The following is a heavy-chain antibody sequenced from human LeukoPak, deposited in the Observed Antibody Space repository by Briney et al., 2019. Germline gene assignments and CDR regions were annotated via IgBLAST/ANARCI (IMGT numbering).Heavy chain of an antibody. J-gene: IGHJ4*02. CDR3: ARVYYYGSGSYYNHGNYFDY. D-gene: IGHD3-10*01. CDR2: IYHSGST. V-gene: IGHV4-38-2*02. Sequence: SETLSLTCTVSGYSISSGYYWGWIRQPPGKGLEWIGSIYHSGSTYYNPSLKSRVTISVDTSKNQFSLKLSSVTAADTAVYYCARVYYYGSGSYYNHGNYFDYWGQGTLVTVSS. CDR1: GYSISSGYY.